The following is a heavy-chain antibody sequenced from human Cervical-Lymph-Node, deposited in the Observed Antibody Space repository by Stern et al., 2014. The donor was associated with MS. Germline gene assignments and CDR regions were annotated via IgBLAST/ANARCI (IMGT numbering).Heavy chain of an antibody. J-gene: IGHJ6*02. CDR1: GYTFTSFG. CDR3: ARGPYCSSTSCYTNGYYFYGLDV. Sequence: QVQLVQSGTAVRKPGASVKVSCRASGYTFTSFGISWVRRTPGQGLEFMGWISGYNGDTKYPQKFQGRVVLTTDTSTSTAYMDLTSLRSDDTAMYYCARGPYCSSTSCYTNGYYFYGLDVWGQGTTVTVSS. V-gene: IGHV1-18*01. D-gene: IGHD2-2*02. CDR2: ISGYNGDT.